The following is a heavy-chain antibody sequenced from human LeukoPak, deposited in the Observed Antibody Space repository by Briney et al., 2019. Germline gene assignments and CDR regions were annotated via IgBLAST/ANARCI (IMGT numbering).Heavy chain of an antibody. CDR1: GGTFSSYA. CDR2: IIPIFGTA. J-gene: IGHJ4*02. V-gene: IGHV1-69*05. D-gene: IGHD2-2*01. Sequence: SVTVSCKASGGTFSSYAISWVRQAPGQGLEWMGGIIPIFGTANYAQKFQGRVTITTDESTSTAYMELSSLRSEDTAVYYCARGGVPAAPILFDYWGQGTLVTVSS. CDR3: ARGGVPAAPILFDY.